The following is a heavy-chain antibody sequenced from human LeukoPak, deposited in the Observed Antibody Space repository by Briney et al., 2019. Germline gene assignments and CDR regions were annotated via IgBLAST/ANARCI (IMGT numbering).Heavy chain of an antibody. CDR1: GYTFTSFG. J-gene: IGHJ4*02. CDR2: ISAYNGNT. Sequence: ASVKVSCKASGYTFTSFGISWVRQAPGQGLEWMGWISAYNGNTNYAQKFQGRVTMTRDMSTSTVYMELSSLRSEDTAVYYCASLKYYDTDFDYWGQGTLVTVSS. D-gene: IGHD3-22*01. CDR3: ASLKYYDTDFDY. V-gene: IGHV1-18*01.